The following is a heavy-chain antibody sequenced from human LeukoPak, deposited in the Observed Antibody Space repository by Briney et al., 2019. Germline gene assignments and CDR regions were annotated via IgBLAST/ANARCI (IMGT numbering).Heavy chain of an antibody. CDR3: ARVPTVGSGGYQFDY. Sequence: SGGSLRLSCAASVFTFSSYEMNWVRQAPGKGLEWVSYTSSSGSTIYYADSVKGRFTISRDNAKKSLYLQMNSLRAEDTAVYYCARVPTVGSGGYQFDYWGQGTLVTVSS. CDR1: VFTFSSYE. J-gene: IGHJ4*02. V-gene: IGHV3-48*03. D-gene: IGHD2-15*01. CDR2: TSSSGSTI.